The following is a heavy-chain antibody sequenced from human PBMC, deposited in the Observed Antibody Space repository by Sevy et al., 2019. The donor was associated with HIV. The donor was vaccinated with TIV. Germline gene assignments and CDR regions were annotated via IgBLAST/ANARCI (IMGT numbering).Heavy chain of an antibody. CDR2: IYTSGST. Sequence: SETPSLTCTVSGGSISSGSYYWSWIRQPAGKGLEWIGRIYTSGSTNYNPSLKSRVTMSVDTSKNQFSLKLSSVTAADTAVYYCARGAVTYYYYYYGMDVWGQGTTVTVSS. V-gene: IGHV4-61*02. D-gene: IGHD1-26*01. CDR1: GGSISSGSYY. J-gene: IGHJ6*02. CDR3: ARGAVTYYYYYYGMDV.